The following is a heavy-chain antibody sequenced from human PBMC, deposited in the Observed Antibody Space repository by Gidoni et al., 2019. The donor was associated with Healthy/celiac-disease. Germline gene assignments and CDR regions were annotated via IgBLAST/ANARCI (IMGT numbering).Heavy chain of an antibody. CDR1: GFTFSSYA. CDR3: ANGLYSSGWLFDY. V-gene: IGHV3-23*01. Sequence: EVQLFMSGVGLVQHGGSLRLSCAASGFTFSSYAMSWVRQAPGEGVEWVSAISGRGGSTYYADSVKSRFTISRDNSKNTLYLQMNSLRAEDTAVYYCANGLYSSGWLFDYWGQGTLVTVSS. CDR2: ISGRGGST. J-gene: IGHJ4*02. D-gene: IGHD6-19*01.